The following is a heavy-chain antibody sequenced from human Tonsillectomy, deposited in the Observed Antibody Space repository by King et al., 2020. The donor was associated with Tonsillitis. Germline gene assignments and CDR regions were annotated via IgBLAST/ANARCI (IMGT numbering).Heavy chain of an antibody. V-gene: IGHV4-39*07. J-gene: IGHJ4*02. CDR3: ARLISPPGPRTYSGYHFDY. Sequence: QLQESGPGLVKPSETLSLTCTVSGGSISSSSYYWGWIRQPPGKGLEWIGSIYYSGSTYYNPSLKSRVTISVDTSKNQFSLKLSFVTAADTAVYYCARLISPPGPRTYSGYHFDYWGQGTLVTVSS. CDR1: GGSISSSSYY. D-gene: IGHD3-22*01. CDR2: IYYSGST.